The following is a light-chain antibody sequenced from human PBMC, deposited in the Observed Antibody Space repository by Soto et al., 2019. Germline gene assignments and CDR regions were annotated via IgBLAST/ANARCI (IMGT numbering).Light chain of an antibody. CDR2: DNI. CDR1: SSNIGAGYD. Sequence: QSVLTQPPSVSGAPGQRVTISCTGSSSNIGAGYDIHWYQQLPGTAPKLLIYDNIHRPSGVPDRFSGSKSGTSASLAITGLQAEDEADYYCQSYDINLSLSGVIFGGGTKVTVL. V-gene: IGLV1-40*01. J-gene: IGLJ2*01. CDR3: QSYDINLSLSGVI.